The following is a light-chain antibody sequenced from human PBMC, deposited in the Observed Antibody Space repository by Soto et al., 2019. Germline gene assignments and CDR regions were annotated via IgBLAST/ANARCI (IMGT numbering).Light chain of an antibody. J-gene: IGLJ3*02. CDR3: AVWDDTLHGWE. CDR1: RSNIGKNS. Sequence: QSVLTQPPSASGTPGQRVTISCSGSRSNIGKNSVYWFQQFPGTTPKLLIFNQSRRPSGVPERFSGSRSVTSASLALSGLRFEDEADYYCAVWDDTLHGWEFVGGTKLTVL. CDR2: NQS. V-gene: IGLV1-47*01.